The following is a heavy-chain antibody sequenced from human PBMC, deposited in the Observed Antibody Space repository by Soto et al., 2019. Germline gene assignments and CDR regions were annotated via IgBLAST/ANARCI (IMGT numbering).Heavy chain of an antibody. CDR2: INTAGGTT. V-gene: IGHV1-3*04. J-gene: IGHJ3*02. D-gene: IGHD1-7*01. CDR3: ARPLGTCNSFGCWGAFDI. CDR1: GYTFTSYA. Sequence: QVHLVQSGAEVKKPGASVKVSCKASGYTFTSYAVHWVRQAPGQRLEWMGWINTAGGTTEYSQTFQARVTITRDTSATTAFMVLSSLGSEDTAVYYCARPLGTCNSFGCWGAFDIWGQGTVVTVSS.